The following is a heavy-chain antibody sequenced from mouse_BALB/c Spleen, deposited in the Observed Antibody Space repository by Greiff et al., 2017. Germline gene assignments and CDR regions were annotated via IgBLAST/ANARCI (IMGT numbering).Heavy chain of an antibody. D-gene: IGHD2-14*01. CDR2: IWAGGST. Sequence: VMLVESGPGLVAPSQSLSITCTVSGFSLTSYGVHWVRQPPGKGLEWLGLIWAGGSTNYNSALMSRLSISKDNSKSQVFLKMNSLQTDDTAMYYCARAYYRYDDAMDYWGQGTSVTVSS. V-gene: IGHV2-9*02. CDR1: GFSLTSYG. CDR3: ARAYYRYDDAMDY. J-gene: IGHJ4*01.